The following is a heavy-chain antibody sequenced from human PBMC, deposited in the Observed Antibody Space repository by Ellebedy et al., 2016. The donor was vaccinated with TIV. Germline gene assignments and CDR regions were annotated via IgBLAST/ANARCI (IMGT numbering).Heavy chain of an antibody. V-gene: IGHV4-39*07. CDR2: FSYTGST. CDR3: ARDKWLRSWFDP. Sequence: MPSETLSLTCTVSGGSISSSTYYFWGWIRQPAGKGLEWIGAFSYTGSTYYNPSLKTRVTISLGTSRNQFSLKPNSATAADTAVYFCARDKWLRSWFDPWGRGTLVTVSS. D-gene: IGHD5-12*01. J-gene: IGHJ5*02. CDR1: GGSISSSTYY.